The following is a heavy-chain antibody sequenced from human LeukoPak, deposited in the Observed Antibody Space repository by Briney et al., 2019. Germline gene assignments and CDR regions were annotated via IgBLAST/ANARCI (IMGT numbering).Heavy chain of an antibody. D-gene: IGHD6-19*01. CDR2: ISAYNGNT. J-gene: IGHJ4*02. Sequence: GASVKVSCKASGYTFTSYGISWVREAPGQGLEWMGCISAYNGNTNYAQKLQGRVTMTTDTSTSTAYIDLRRLRSDDTAVYYCARGRYSSRWYGVDYWGEGTLVTVSS. V-gene: IGHV1-18*01. CDR1: GYTFTSYG. CDR3: ARGRYSSRWYGVDY.